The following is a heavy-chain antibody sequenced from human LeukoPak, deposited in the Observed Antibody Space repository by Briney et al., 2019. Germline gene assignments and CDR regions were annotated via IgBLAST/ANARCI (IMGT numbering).Heavy chain of an antibody. V-gene: IGHV4-34*01. CDR1: GGSFSGYY. CDR2: INHSGST. Sequence: PSETLSLTCAVYGGSFSGYYWSWIRQPPGKGLEWIGEINHSGSTNYNPSLKSRVTISVDTSKNQFSLKLSSVTAADTAVYYCASKLRGYSYGYYGMDVWGQGTTVTVSS. J-gene: IGHJ6*02. D-gene: IGHD5-18*01. CDR3: ASKLRGYSYGYYGMDV.